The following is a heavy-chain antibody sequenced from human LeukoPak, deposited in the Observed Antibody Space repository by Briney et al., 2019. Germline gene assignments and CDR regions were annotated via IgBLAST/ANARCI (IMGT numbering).Heavy chain of an antibody. Sequence: SETLSLTCTVSGGSISSGGYYWSWIRQPPGKGLEWIGYIYHSGSTYYNPSLKSRVTISVDRSKNQFSLKLSSVTAADTAVYYCARGPPPSYYDSSGYLFMGSYFDYWGQGTLVTVSS. J-gene: IGHJ4*02. V-gene: IGHV4-30-2*01. CDR2: IYHSGST. CDR3: ARGPPPSYYDSSGYLFMGSYFDY. CDR1: GGSISSGGYY. D-gene: IGHD3-22*01.